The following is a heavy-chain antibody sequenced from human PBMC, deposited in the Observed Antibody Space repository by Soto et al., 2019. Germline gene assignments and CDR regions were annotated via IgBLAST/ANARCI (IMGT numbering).Heavy chain of an antibody. V-gene: IGHV4-39*01. J-gene: IGHJ4*02. CDR2: IYYSGST. CDR1: GGHISRSSYS. CDR3: ARHPVNGDYPFDY. D-gene: IGHD4-17*01. Sequence: PSETPALTFTISGGHISRSSYSLGWIRQPPGKGLEWIGSIYYSGSTYYNPSLKSRVTISVDTSKNRFSLKLSSVTAADTAVYYCARHPVNGDYPFDYWGQGTLVTVSS.